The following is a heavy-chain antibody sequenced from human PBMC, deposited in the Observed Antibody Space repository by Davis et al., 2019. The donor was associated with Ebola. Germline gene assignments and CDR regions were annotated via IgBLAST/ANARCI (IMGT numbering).Heavy chain of an antibody. V-gene: IGHV4-39*07. CDR3: ARGPSIRHFDY. CDR1: GGSISSSSYY. D-gene: IGHD2/OR15-2a*01. Sequence: SETLSLTCPVSGGSISSSSYYWGWTRQPPGKGLEWIGSIYYSGSTYYNPSLKSRVTISVDTSKNQFSLKLSSVTAADTAVYYCARGPSIRHFDYWGQGTLVTVSS. J-gene: IGHJ4*02. CDR2: IYYSGST.